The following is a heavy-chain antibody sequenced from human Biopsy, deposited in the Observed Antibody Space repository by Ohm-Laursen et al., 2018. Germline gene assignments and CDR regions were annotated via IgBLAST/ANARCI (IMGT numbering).Heavy chain of an antibody. CDR1: GGPIDSYY. CDR2: IYFTGRT. V-gene: IGHV4-59*12. J-gene: IGHJ2*01. D-gene: IGHD5-24*01. Sequence: GTLSLTCTVSGGPIDSYYWSWIRQPPGKALEWIGYIYFTGRTSYNPSLKSRDTMSVNTSKKQFSLRLSSVTAADTAVYYCASAGYNPDWNFDLWGRGTRVTVSS. CDR3: ASAGYNPDWNFDL.